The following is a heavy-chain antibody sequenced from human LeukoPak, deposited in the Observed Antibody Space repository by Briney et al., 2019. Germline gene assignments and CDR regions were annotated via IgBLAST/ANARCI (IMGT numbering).Heavy chain of an antibody. CDR3: AKDNPIEKVPGLGPGS. V-gene: IGHV3-23*01. CDR2: ISGSGDST. D-gene: IGHD2-2*01. Sequence: GGSLRLPCAASGFTFSSSAMSWVRQAPGKGLEWVSLISGSGDSTYYADSVEGRFTISRDNSKNTLYLQMNSLRPEDTAVYYCAKDNPIEKVPGLGPGSWGQGTLVTVSS. CDR1: GFTFSSSA. J-gene: IGHJ5*02.